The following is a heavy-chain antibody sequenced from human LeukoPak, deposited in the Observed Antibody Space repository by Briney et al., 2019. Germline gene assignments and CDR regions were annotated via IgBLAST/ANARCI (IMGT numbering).Heavy chain of an antibody. V-gene: IGHV4-59*01. D-gene: IGHD4-23*01. CDR2: IYNSGGT. Sequence: KPSETLSLTCTVSGGSISSYYWSWIRQPPGKGLEWIGNIYNSGGTSYNPSLKSRVTTSVDTSKNQFSLKLTSVTAADTAVYYCARYRGNSNGGFDPWGQGTLVTVSS. CDR1: GGSISSYY. J-gene: IGHJ5*02. CDR3: ARYRGNSNGGFDP.